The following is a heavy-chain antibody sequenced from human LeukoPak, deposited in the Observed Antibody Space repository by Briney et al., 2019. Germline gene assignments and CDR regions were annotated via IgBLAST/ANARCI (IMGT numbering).Heavy chain of an antibody. Sequence: ASVKVSCKASGYTFTSYGISWVRQAPGQGLEWMGLISAYNGNTNYAQKLQGRVTMTTDTSTSTAYMELRSLRSDDTAVYYCAGDHSWFGESDYYYYGMDVWGQGTTVTVSS. V-gene: IGHV1-18*01. D-gene: IGHD3-10*01. CDR3: AGDHSWFGESDYYYYGMDV. CDR1: GYTFTSYG. CDR2: ISAYNGNT. J-gene: IGHJ6*02.